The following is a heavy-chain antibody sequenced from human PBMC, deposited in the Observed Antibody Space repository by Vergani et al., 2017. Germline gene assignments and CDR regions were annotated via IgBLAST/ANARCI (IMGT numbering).Heavy chain of an antibody. CDR3: ARVSRPYSGYDFRFDS. Sequence: QLQLQESGPGLVKPSETLSLTCTVSGDSFSINYWTWIRQTPGKGLEWIGYIYNTGNTNYNPSPKSRVTISIDKSKNEFYLELNSVTAADTAVYYCARVSRPYSGYDFRFDSWGQGNLVTVSS. D-gene: IGHD5-12*01. CDR1: GDSFSINY. V-gene: IGHV4-59*01. J-gene: IGHJ4*02. CDR2: IYNTGNT.